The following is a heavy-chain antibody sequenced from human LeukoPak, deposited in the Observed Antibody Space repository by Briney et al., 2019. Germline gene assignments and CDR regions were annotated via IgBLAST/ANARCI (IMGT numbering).Heavy chain of an antibody. D-gene: IGHD6-6*01. V-gene: IGHV4-38-2*02. Sequence: SETLSLTGTVSGYSISSGYYWGWIRQPPGKGLEWIGNIYHSGTTYYNPSLKSRVTISVDTSKNQFSLKLSSVTAADTAVYYCARALAARILGYYYYYMDVWGKGTTVTVSS. J-gene: IGHJ6*03. CDR3: ARALAARILGYYYYYMDV. CDR2: IYHSGTT. CDR1: GYSISSGYY.